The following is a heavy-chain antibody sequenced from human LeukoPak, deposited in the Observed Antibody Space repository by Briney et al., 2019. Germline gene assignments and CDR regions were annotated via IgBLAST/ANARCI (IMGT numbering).Heavy chain of an antibody. J-gene: IGHJ4*02. CDR2: IYSGGST. D-gene: IGHD3-22*01. V-gene: IGHV3-53*01. Sequence: PGGSLRLSCAASGFTVSSNYMSWVRQAPGKGLEWVSVIYSGGSTYYADSVKGRFTISRDNSKNTLYLQMNSLRAEDTAVYYCARVTYYDSSGYYPVPFDYWGQGTLVTVSS. CDR3: ARVTYYDSSGYYPVPFDY. CDR1: GFTVSSNY.